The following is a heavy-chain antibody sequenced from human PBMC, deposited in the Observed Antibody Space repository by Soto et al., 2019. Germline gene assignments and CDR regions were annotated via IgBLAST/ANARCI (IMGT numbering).Heavy chain of an antibody. CDR1: GYTFTTYY. V-gene: IGHV1-46*03. CDR2: INPSGAST. D-gene: IGHD1-1*01. Sequence: QVQLVQSGAEVKKPGASVKVSCKASGYTFTTYYMHWVRQAPGQGLEWMGIINPSGASTSYAQKFQGRVTMTRDTSTSTVYMELSSLRSEDMAVYYCARAPTGTIDYWGQGTLVTVSS. CDR3: ARAPTGTIDY. J-gene: IGHJ4*02.